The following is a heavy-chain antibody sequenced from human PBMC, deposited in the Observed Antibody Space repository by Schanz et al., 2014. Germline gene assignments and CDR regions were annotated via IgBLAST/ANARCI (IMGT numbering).Heavy chain of an antibody. D-gene: IGHD5-12*01. CDR2: VYMSAAST. Sequence: EVQLVESGGGLIQPGGSLRLSCAVSGFTVSSNYMSWVRQAPGKGLEWVSTVYMSAASTRYADSVKGRFIISRDSSKNPIFLQMNSLRPEYTALYFCARDEGRDGYNLAFDVWGQGTLVTVSS. J-gene: IGHJ3*01. CDR1: GFTVSSNY. V-gene: IGHV3-53*01. CDR3: ARDEGRDGYNLAFDV.